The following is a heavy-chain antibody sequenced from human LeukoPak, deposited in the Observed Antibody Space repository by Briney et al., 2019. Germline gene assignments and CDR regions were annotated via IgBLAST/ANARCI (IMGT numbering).Heavy chain of an antibody. J-gene: IGHJ4*02. V-gene: IGHV3-23*01. CDR3: TKDWTEGKSCSSSRCFAQ. Sequence: GGSLRLSCAASGFTFSHYAMTWVRQAPGKGLEWVSSISGSGDKTYYADSVRGRFTISRDNSKNTLYLQMCSLGAEDTAVYYCTKDWTEGKSCSSSRCFAQWGQGILVSVSS. CDR1: GFTFSHYA. D-gene: IGHD3/OR15-3a*01. CDR2: ISGSGDKT.